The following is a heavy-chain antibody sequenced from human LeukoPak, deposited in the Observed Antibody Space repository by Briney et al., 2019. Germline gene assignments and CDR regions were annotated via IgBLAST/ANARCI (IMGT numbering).Heavy chain of an antibody. CDR3: AKDRPTWPIDY. CDR2: ISSSGGNT. CDR1: GFTFSSYS. J-gene: IGHJ4*02. V-gene: IGHV3-23*01. Sequence: GSLRLSCAASGFTFSSYSMSWVRQAPGKGLEWVSSISSSGGNTYYPDSVKGRFTISRDNSKNTMYLQMNNLRAEDTAVYYCAKDRPTWPIDYWGQGTLVTVSS. D-gene: IGHD5-12*01.